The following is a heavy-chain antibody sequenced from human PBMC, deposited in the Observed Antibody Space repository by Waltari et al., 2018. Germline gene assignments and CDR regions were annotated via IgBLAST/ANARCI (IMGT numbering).Heavy chain of an antibody. CDR3: ARLPSPVDY. D-gene: IGHD2-2*01. J-gene: IGHJ4*02. V-gene: IGHV1-8*02. CDR1: GYTFTSYG. Sequence: QVQLVQSGAEVKKPGASVKVSCKASGYTFTSYGISWVRQAPGQGLEWMGWMNPNSGNTGYAQKCQGRVTMTRNTSISTAYMELSSLRSEDTAVYYCARLPSPVDYWGQGTLVTVSS. CDR2: MNPNSGNT.